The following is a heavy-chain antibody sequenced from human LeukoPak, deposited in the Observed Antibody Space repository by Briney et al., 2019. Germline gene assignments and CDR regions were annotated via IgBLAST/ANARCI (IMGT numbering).Heavy chain of an antibody. CDR2: IYPGDSDT. Sequence: GESLKISCKGSGYSFTSYWIGWVRQMPGKGLEWMGIIYPGDSDTRYSPSFQGQVTISADKSISTAYLQWSSLKASDTAMYCCARFDDYDSSGYYIDYWGQGTLVTVSS. V-gene: IGHV5-51*01. J-gene: IGHJ4*02. D-gene: IGHD3-22*01. CDR1: GYSFTSYW. CDR3: ARFDDYDSSGYYIDY.